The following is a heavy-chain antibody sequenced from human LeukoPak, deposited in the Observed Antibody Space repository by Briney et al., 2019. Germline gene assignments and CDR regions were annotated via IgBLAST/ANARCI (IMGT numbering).Heavy chain of an antibody. CDR1: GGSISSYY. J-gene: IGHJ4*02. V-gene: IGHV4-59*01. D-gene: IGHD2-2*01. CDR2: IYYSGST. CDR3: ARSSAGSNDY. Sequence: SETLSLTCTVSGGSISSYYWSWIRQPPGKGLEWIGCIYYSGSTNYNPSLKSRVTISVDTSKNQFSLKLSSVTAADTAVYYCARSSAGSNDYWGQGTLVTVSS.